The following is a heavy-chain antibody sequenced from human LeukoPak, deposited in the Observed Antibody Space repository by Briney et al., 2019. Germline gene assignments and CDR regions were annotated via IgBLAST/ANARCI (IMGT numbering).Heavy chain of an antibody. CDR1: GFTFSNYA. CDR2: ISYDGSNK. CDR3: ARGYGDYPYDAFDI. V-gene: IGHV3-30*04. Sequence: GRSLRLSCAASGFTFSNYALHWVRQAPGKGLEWVAVISYDGSNKYYADSVKGRFTISRDNSKNTLYLQMNSLRAEDTAVYYCARGYGDYPYDAFDIWGQGTMVTVSS. J-gene: IGHJ3*02. D-gene: IGHD4-17*01.